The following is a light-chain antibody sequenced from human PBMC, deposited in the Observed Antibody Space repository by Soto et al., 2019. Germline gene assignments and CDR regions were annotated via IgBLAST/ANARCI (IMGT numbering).Light chain of an antibody. Sequence: IVLSQSQGTLFLSAWERATVSCWASQSVSSSYLAWYQQKPGQAPRLLIYGASSRATGIPDRFSGSGSGTDFTLTISRLEPEDFAVYYCQQYGSSPLTFGGGTKVDI. CDR3: QQYGSSPLT. CDR2: GAS. J-gene: IGKJ4*01. CDR1: QSVSSSY. V-gene: IGKV3-20*01.